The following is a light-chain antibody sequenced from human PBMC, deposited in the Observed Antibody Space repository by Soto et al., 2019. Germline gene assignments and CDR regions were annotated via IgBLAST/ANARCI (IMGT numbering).Light chain of an antibody. J-gene: IGKJ4*01. V-gene: IGKV1-39*01. CDR3: QQSYSSPLT. CDR2: SAS. Sequence: DIQMTQSPSSLSASVGDRVTITCRASQNIKNYLNWYQQKPGKAPELLIYSASSFQTGVPSRFSGSGSGTDFALTISSLQPEDCATYYCQQSYSSPLTFGGGTKVEIK. CDR1: QNIKNY.